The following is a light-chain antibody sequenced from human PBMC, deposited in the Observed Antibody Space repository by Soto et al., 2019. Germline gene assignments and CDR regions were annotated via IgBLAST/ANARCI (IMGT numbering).Light chain of an antibody. CDR1: QSVGSY. Sequence: EIVLTQSPATLSLSPGERATLSCRASQSVGSYLAWYRQKPGQAPRLLIYDASNRATGIPARFSGSGSETDFTLTISSLETEDFAVYYCQQRSNWPRTFGGGTKVDNK. J-gene: IGKJ4*01. V-gene: IGKV3-11*01. CDR3: QQRSNWPRT. CDR2: DAS.